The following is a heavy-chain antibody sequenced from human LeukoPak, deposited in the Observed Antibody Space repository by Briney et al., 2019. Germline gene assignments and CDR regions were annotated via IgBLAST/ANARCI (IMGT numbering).Heavy chain of an antibody. CDR1: GFTVSSNY. D-gene: IGHD2-2*01. J-gene: IGHJ4*02. CDR2: IYSGGST. V-gene: IGHV3-53*01. CDR3: ARVRDQPRIFDY. Sequence: GGSLRLSCAASGFTVSSNYMSWVRQAPGKGLEWVSVIYSGGSTYYADSVKGRFTISRDNSKNTLYLQMNSLRAEDTAVYYCARVRDQPRIFDYWGQGTLVTVSS.